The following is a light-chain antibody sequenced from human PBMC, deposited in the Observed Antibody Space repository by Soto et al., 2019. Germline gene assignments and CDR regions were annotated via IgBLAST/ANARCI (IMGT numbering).Light chain of an antibody. CDR2: GAS. J-gene: IGKJ1*01. Sequence: EIVMTQSPATLSVSPGERATLSCRASQSVSNNLAWYQKKPGQAPRLLIYGASPRATAIPARFSGSGSGTEFTLTISRLQSEDFAFYYCQQYNNWWTFGQGTRVDIK. V-gene: IGKV3-15*01. CDR1: QSVSNN. CDR3: QQYNNWWT.